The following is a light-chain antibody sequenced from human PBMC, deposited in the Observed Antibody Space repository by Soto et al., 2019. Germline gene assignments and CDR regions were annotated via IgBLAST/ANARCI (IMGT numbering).Light chain of an antibody. CDR1: QSVSSSY. CDR2: GPS. CDR3: QQYGSSPYT. J-gene: IGKJ2*01. Sequence: EIVLTQSPGTLSLSPGERATLSCRASQSVSSSYLAWYQQKPGQAPRLLIYGPSSRATGIPDRFSGSGSGTDFTLTISRLEPEDFAVYYCQQYGSSPYTVGQGTKVDIK. V-gene: IGKV3-20*01.